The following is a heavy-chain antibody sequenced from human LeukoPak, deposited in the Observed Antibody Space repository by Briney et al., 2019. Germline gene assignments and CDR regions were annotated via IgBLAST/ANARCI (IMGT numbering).Heavy chain of an antibody. CDR2: IYPRDGST. CDR1: GYSFTINY. CDR3: ARDQEGFDY. Sequence: ASVKVSCKVSGYSFTINYIHWVRQAPGQGLEWMGMIYPRDGSTSYAQRFQDRVTATRDTSTSTVHMELSGLRSEDTAVYYCARDQEGFDYWGQGTLVTVSS. V-gene: IGHV1-46*01. J-gene: IGHJ4*02.